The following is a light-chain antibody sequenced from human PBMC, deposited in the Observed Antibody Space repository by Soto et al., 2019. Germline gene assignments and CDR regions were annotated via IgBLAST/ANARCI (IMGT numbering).Light chain of an antibody. V-gene: IGKV3-15*01. CDR1: QSDRSN. J-gene: IGKJ4*01. Sequence: EIVLTQSPATQSVSPGERATLSCRASQSDRSNLAWYQQKPGQGPRLLIFGASTRATDIPARFSGSGSGTEFTLTISSLQSEDFAVYYCQQYIHWPPLTFGGGTKVEIK. CDR3: QQYIHWPPLT. CDR2: GAS.